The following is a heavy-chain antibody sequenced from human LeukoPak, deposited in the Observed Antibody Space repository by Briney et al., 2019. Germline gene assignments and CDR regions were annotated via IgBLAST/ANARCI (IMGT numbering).Heavy chain of an antibody. V-gene: IGHV3-30*02. Sequence: QSGGSLRLSCAASGFTFSTYGMHWVRQAPGKGLEWVAFILYDGSNKYYADSVKGRFTISRDNSKNTLYLQMNSLRAEDAAVYYYARDGHLGFDPNHDAFDIWGQGTMVTVSS. D-gene: IGHD3-10*01. CDR2: ILYDGSNK. CDR1: GFTFSTYG. CDR3: ARDGHLGFDPNHDAFDI. J-gene: IGHJ3*02.